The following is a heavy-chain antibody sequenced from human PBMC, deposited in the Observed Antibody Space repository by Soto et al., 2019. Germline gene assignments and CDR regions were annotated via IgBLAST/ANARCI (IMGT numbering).Heavy chain of an antibody. CDR3: TTDPYITMIEVLLAY. D-gene: IGHD3-22*01. J-gene: IGHJ4*01. CDR2: IKSKALGGTT. V-gene: IGHV3-15*07. Sequence: GGSLRLSCAGSGFAFNNAWINWVRQAPGKGLEWVGRIKSKALGGTTDFAAPVRGRFAITRDDSRHMAYMQMNSLNPKNTPLFFFTTDPYITMIEVLLAYWAHGTLVPVSP. CDR1: GFAFNNAW.